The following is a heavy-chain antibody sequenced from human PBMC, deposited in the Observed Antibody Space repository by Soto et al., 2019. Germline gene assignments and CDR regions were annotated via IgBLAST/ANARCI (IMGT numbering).Heavy chain of an antibody. CDR3: ARVKRGVIRVGWYFDL. CDR2: IYYSGST. CDR1: GGSISSYY. J-gene: IGHJ2*01. Sequence: QVQLQESGPGLVKPSETLSLTCTVSGGSISSYYWSWIWQPPGKGLEWIGYIYYSGSTNYNPSLKSRVTISVDTSKNQFSLKLSSVTAADTAVYYCARVKRGVIRVGWYFDLWGRGTLVTVSS. V-gene: IGHV4-59*01. D-gene: IGHD3-10*01.